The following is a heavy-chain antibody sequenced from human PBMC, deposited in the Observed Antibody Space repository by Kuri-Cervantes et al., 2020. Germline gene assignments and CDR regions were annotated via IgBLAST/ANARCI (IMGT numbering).Heavy chain of an antibody. D-gene: IGHD2-15*01. J-gene: IGHJ4*02. Sequence: ASVKVSCKASGYNFSSYGVSWVRQAPGHGLEWIGWTTSDTVNTKYAQKVHMRVAMTMDTSTSTAYMELRSLRSDDTAVYYCARDPPQIVVVVAARSGFWGQGTLVTVSS. V-gene: IGHV1-18*01. CDR3: ARDPPQIVVVVAARSGF. CDR1: GYNFSSYG. CDR2: TTSDTVNT.